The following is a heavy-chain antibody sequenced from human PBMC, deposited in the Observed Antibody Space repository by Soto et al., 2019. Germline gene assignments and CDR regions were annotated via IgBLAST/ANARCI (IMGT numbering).Heavy chain of an antibody. CDR2: IYSGGST. Sequence: EVQLVESGGGLIQPGGSPRLSCAASGFTVTNKYMTWVRQAPRKGLEWVSVIYSGGSTSYADSVKGRFTISRDNSKNILYLQMHSLRAEHTAVYYCARVDYGDYGWYFDLWGRGTLVTVSS. D-gene: IGHD4-17*01. CDR3: ARVDYGDYGWYFDL. J-gene: IGHJ2*01. CDR1: GFTVTNKY. V-gene: IGHV3-53*01.